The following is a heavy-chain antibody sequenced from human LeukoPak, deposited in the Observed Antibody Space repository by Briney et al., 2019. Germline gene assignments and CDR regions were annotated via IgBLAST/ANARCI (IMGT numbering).Heavy chain of an antibody. Sequence: PGRSLRLSCAASGFTFSSYAMHWVRQAPGKGLEWVAVISYDGSNKYYADSVKGRIVISSDNSKNTLYLELYSLRVEDTALYYCARTVASGEYFWGYYFDQWGQGTLVTVSS. J-gene: IGHJ4*02. CDR3: ARTVASGEYFWGYYFDQ. V-gene: IGHV3-30*09. CDR2: ISYDGSNK. D-gene: IGHD3-16*01. CDR1: GFTFSSYA.